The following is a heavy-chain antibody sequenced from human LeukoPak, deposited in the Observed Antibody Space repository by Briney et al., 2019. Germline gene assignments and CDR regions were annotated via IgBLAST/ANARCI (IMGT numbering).Heavy chain of an antibody. CDR3: ASPLEMDV. CDR1: GYSISSGYY. V-gene: IGHV4-38-2*01. CDR2: IDHSGST. D-gene: IGHD5-24*01. Sequence: PSETLSLTCAVYGYSISSGYYWGWIRQPPGKGLEWIGSIDHSGSTYYNPSLKSRVTISVGTSKNQFPLRQSSVLAADTAVYYCASPLEMDVWGKGTTVTVSS. J-gene: IGHJ6*04.